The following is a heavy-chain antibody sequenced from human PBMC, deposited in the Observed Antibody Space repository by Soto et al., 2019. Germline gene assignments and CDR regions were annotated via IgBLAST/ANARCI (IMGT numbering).Heavy chain of an antibody. CDR2: FDPEDGET. J-gene: IGHJ6*02. CDR1: EYTLTELS. CDR3: AATTYYYDSSGYRGDYYGMDV. V-gene: IGHV1-24*01. Sequence: GASVKVSCKVSEYTLTELSMHWVRQAPGKGLEWMGGFDPEDGETIYAQKFQGRVTMTEDTSTDTAYMELSSLRSEDTAVYYCAATTYYYDSSGYRGDYYGMDVWGQGTTVTVSS. D-gene: IGHD3-22*01.